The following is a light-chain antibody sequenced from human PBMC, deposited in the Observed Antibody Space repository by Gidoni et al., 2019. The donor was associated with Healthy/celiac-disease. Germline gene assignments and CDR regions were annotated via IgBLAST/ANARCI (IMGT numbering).Light chain of an antibody. V-gene: IGKV2-28*01. J-gene: IGKJ2*01. CDR1: QSLLHSNGYNY. CDR2: LGS. Sequence: EIVMTQSSLCLTVTPGEPASISCRSSQSLLHSNGYNYLDWYLQKPVQSPHLLIYLGSNRASGVPDRFSGSGSGTDFTLKFSRVEAEDVGVYYCMQALQTSYTFGQGTQLEIK. CDR3: MQALQTSYT.